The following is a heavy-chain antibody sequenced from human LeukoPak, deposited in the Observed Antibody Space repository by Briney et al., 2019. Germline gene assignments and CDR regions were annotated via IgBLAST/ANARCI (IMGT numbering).Heavy chain of an antibody. J-gene: IGHJ4*02. CDR1: GFTFSSYS. CDR3: AREGYCGGDCYGGVDY. V-gene: IGHV3-21*01. D-gene: IGHD2-21*01. CDR2: ISSSSSYI. Sequence: PGGSLRLSCAASGFTFSSYSMNWVRQAPGKGLEWVSSISSSSSYIYYADSVKGRFTISRDNAKNSLYLQMNSLGAEDTAVYYCAREGYCGGDCYGGVDYWGQGTLVTVSS.